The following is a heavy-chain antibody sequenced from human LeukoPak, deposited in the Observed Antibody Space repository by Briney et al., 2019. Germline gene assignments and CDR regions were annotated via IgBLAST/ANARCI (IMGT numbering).Heavy chain of an antibody. CDR1: GYTFTSYG. J-gene: IGHJ3*02. D-gene: IGHD1-26*01. Sequence: ASVKVSCKASGYTFTSYGISWVRQAPGQGLEWMRWISAYNGNTNYAQKLQGRVTMTTDTSTSTAYMELRSLRSDDTAVYYCARDHFIVGATALAFDIWGQGTMVTVSS. V-gene: IGHV1-18*01. CDR3: ARDHFIVGATALAFDI. CDR2: ISAYNGNT.